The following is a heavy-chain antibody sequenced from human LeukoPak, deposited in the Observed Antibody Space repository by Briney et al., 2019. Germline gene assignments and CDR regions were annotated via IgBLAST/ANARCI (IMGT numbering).Heavy chain of an antibody. CDR3: ARAVGPWELRDITSPDY. Sequence: PGGSLRLSCAASGFTFSSYWMSWVRQAPGKGLEWVANIKQDGSEKYYVDSVKGRFTISRDNSKNTLYLQMNSLRAEDTAVYYCARAVGPWELRDITSPDYWGQGTLVTVSS. D-gene: IGHD1-26*01. J-gene: IGHJ4*02. CDR2: IKQDGSEK. V-gene: IGHV3-7*01. CDR1: GFTFSSYW.